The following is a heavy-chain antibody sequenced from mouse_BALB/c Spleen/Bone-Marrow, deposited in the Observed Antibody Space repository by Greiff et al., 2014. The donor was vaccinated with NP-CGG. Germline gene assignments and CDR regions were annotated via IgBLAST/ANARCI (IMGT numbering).Heavy chain of an antibody. CDR1: GFTFTSYV. J-gene: IGHJ4*01. V-gene: IGHV1-14*01. CDR3: AGGDYAMDY. Sequence: LVESGPELVKPGASVKMSCKASGFTFTSYVMHWVKQKPGQGLEWIGNINPYNDGTKYNEKFKGKATLTSDKSSSTAYMELSSLSSEDSAVYYCAGGDYAMDYWGQGTSVTVSS. CDR2: INPYNDGT.